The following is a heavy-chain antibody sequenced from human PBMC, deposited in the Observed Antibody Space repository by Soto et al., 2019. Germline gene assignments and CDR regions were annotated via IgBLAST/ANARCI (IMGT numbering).Heavy chain of an antibody. V-gene: IGHV5-51*01. CDR2: IYPRDSDS. D-gene: IGHD3-10*01. CDR1: GFTFSIYL. CDR3: ARGSPSADLPYYYGMDV. J-gene: IGHJ6*02. Sequence: EALMISCNGSGFTFSIYLIGWVRQVPGRGLEGMGIIYPRDSDSTYSPSFQGQVTISADKSISTAYLQWSSLQASDTAVYYCARGSPSADLPYYYGMDVWGQGNTVTVSS.